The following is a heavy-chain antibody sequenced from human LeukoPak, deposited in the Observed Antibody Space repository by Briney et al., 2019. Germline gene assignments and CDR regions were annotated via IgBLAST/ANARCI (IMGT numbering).Heavy chain of an antibody. J-gene: IGHJ4*02. CDR2: INPSGGST. V-gene: IGHV1-46*01. CDR1: GYTFTSYY. Sequence: ASVKVSCKASGYTFTSYYMHWVRQAPGQGLEWMGIINPSGGSTSYAQKFQGRVTMTRDTSTSTVYMELSSQRSEDTAVYYCARDYYDSSGYPTGFDYWGQGTLVTVSS. CDR3: ARDYYDSSGYPTGFDY. D-gene: IGHD3-22*01.